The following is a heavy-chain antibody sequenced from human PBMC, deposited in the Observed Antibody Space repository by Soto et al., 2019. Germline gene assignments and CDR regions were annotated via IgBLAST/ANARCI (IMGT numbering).Heavy chain of an antibody. CDR3: ARDRGDSGTYSGFDY. V-gene: IGHV3-21*01. CDR2: ISRSSSYI. CDR1: GFTFSTYS. D-gene: IGHD1-26*01. J-gene: IGHJ4*02. Sequence: GSLRLSCAASGFTFSTYSMNWVRQAPGKGLEWVSSISRSSSYIYYADSVKGRFTISRDNAKNSLFLQMDSLRAEDTAVYYCARDRGDSGTYSGFDYWGQGTLVTVSS.